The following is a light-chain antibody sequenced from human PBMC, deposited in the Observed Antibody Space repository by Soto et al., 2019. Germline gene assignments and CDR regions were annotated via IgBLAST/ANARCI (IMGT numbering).Light chain of an antibody. CDR1: SGHSSYA. J-gene: IGLJ3*02. V-gene: IGLV4-69*01. Sequence: QLVLTQSPSASASLGASVKLTCTLSSGHSSYAIAWHQQQPEKGPRYLMKLNSDGRHSKGDGIPDRFSGSSSGAERYLTISSLQPEDEADYYCQTWGTGIRVFGGGTKVTVL. CDR2: LNSDGRH. CDR3: QTWGTGIRV.